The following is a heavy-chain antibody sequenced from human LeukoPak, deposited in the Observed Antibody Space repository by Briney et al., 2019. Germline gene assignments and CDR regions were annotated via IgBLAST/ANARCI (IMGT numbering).Heavy chain of an antibody. D-gene: IGHD2-2*01. CDR1: GYTFSNYV. V-gene: IGHV7-4-1*02. CDR3: ARGRTIGWPSAPAY. CDR2: INTNTGNP. Sequence: ASVKVSCKASGYTFSNYVIHWARQAPGQGLEWMGWINTNTGNPTYAQGFTGQFVFSLDTSVSTAYLQISSLKAEDTAVYYCARGRTIGWPSAPAYWGQGTLVTVSS. J-gene: IGHJ4*02.